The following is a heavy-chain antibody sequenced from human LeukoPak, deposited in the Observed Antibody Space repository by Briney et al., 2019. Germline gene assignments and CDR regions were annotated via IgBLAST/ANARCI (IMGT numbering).Heavy chain of an antibody. J-gene: IGHJ4*02. Sequence: GGSLRLSCAASGFTVSSNYMSWVRQAPGKGLEWVSVIYSGGSTYYADSVKGRFTISRDNSKNTLYLQMNSLRAEDTAVYYCARDSGGNYAKFDYWGQGTLVTVSS. CDR2: IYSGGST. D-gene: IGHD4-23*01. V-gene: IGHV3-66*01. CDR3: ARDSGGNYAKFDY. CDR1: GFTVSSNY.